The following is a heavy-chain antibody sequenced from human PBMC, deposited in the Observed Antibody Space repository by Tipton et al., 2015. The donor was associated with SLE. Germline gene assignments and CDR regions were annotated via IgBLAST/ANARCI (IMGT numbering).Heavy chain of an antibody. CDR3: ARGGSDGDDY. CDR2: IYYSGST. CDR1: GGSISSGDYY. V-gene: IGHV4-30-4*01. J-gene: IGHJ4*02. Sequence: LRLSCTVSGGSISSGDYYWSWIRQPPGKGLEWIGYIYYSGSTYYNPSLKSRVTISVDTSKNQFSLKLSSVTAADTAVYYCARGGSDGDDYWGQGTLVTVSS. D-gene: IGHD5-24*01.